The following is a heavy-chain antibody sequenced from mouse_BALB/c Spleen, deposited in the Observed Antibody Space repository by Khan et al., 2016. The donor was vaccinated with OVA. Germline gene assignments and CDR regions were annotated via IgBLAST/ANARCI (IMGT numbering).Heavy chain of an antibody. J-gene: IGHJ2*01. D-gene: IGHD2-2*01. CDR2: INTETVEP. CDR1: GYTFTDYS. CDR3: TRIYGYGGY. V-gene: IGHV9-2-1*01. Sequence: QIQLVQSGPELKKPGETVKISCKASGYTFTDYSMHWVKQTPGKGLKWLGWINTETVEPAYADDFKGRFAFPLETSANTAYLQINNLKNEDTATYFCTRIYGYGGYWGQGTTLTVSS.